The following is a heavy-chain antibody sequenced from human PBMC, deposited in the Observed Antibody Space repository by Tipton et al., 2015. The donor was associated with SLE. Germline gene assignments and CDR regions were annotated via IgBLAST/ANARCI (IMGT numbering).Heavy chain of an antibody. CDR2: IGD. V-gene: IGHV3-23*01. CDR1: GLTLKNHA. CDR3: GRRGPYSVTYSYAFDL. D-gene: IGHD1-26*01. J-gene: IGHJ3*01. Sequence: GSLRLSCAASGLTLKNHAMSWVRQAPGKGLEWVSTIGDKYAESVKGRFTISRDDSRDTLHLQMNSLRVDDTAVYYCGRRGPYSVTYSYAFDLWGQGTMVTVSA.